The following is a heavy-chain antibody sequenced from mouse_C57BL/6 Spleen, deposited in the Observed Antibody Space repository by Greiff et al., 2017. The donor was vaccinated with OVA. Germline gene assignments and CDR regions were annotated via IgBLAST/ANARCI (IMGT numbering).Heavy chain of an antibody. J-gene: IGHJ1*03. D-gene: IGHD2-1*01. CDR2: INPNNGGT. Sequence: EVQLQQSGPELVKPGASVKIPCKASGYTFTDYNMDWVKQSHGKSLEWIGDINPNNGGTIYNQKFKGKATLTVDKSSSTAYMELRSLTSEETAVYYCERREDYGNYWYFDVWGTGTTVTVSS. CDR3: ERREDYGNYWYFDV. CDR1: GYTFTDYN. V-gene: IGHV1-18*01.